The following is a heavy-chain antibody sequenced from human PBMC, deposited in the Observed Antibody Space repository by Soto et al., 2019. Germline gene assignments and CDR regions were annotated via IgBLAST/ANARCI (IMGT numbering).Heavy chain of an antibody. Sequence: QVQLQESGPGLVKPSETLSLTCTVSGGSISSGGYWSWVRQRPGKGLEWIGYIYSSGSTYYSPSLVSRTSISIYTAKNQFSLKMSSVTAADTAVYYCARDRGSYGMDVWGQGTTVTVS. CDR3: ARDRGSYGMDV. J-gene: IGHJ6*02. CDR2: IYSSGST. V-gene: IGHV4-31*03. CDR1: GGSISSGGY.